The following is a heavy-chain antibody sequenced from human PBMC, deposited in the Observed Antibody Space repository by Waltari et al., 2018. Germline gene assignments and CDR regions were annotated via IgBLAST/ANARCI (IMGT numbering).Heavy chain of an antibody. D-gene: IGHD2-21*02. Sequence: QVQLQQWGAGLLKPSETLSLTCAVYGGSFSGYYWSWIRQPPGKGLAWIGEINHTGSTNYTPSLKSRVTISVDTSKNQFSLKLSSVTAADTAVYYCASTAWYYFDYWGQGTLVTVSS. CDR2: INHTGST. J-gene: IGHJ4*02. V-gene: IGHV4-34*01. CDR3: ASTAWYYFDY. CDR1: GGSFSGYY.